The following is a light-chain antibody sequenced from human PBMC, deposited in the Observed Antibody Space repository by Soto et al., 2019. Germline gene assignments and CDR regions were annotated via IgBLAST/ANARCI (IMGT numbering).Light chain of an antibody. J-gene: IGKJ5*01. CDR3: QQRSNWPPFT. V-gene: IGKV3-11*01. Sequence: EIVLTQSPATLSLSPGERATLSCRASQSVSSYFAWYQQKPGQAPKLLISDASNRATGIPARFSGSVSGTDFTLAISSLEPEDFAVYYSQQRSNWPPFTFGQGTRLEI. CDR1: QSVSSY. CDR2: DAS.